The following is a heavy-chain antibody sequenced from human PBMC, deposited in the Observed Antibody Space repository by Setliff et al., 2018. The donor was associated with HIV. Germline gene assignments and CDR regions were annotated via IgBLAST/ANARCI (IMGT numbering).Heavy chain of an antibody. CDR3: ARVQQQLLQEDDYFDY. CDR2: ISSSSYYI. J-gene: IGHJ4*02. CDR1: GFTFSTYN. D-gene: IGHD6-13*01. V-gene: IGHV3-21*01. Sequence: GGSLRLSCAASGFTFSTYNMNWVRQAPGKGLEWVSYISSSSYYIYYADSVKGRFTISRDNFRNTLYLQMNSLRPEDTAAYSCARVQQQLLQEDDYFDYWGQGTLVTVSS.